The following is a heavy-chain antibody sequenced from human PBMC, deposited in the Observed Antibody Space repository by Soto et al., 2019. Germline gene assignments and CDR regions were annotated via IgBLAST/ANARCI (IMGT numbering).Heavy chain of an antibody. CDR3: ARDRLRFLEWLHYGMEV. D-gene: IGHD3-3*01. CDR2: ISSSSSTI. Sequence: PGGSLRLSCAASGFTFSSYSMNWVRQAPGKGLEWVSYISSSSSTIYYADSVKGRFTISRDNAKNSLYLQMNSLRDEDTAVYYCARDRLRFLEWLHYGMEVWGQGTTVTVSS. J-gene: IGHJ6*02. CDR1: GFTFSSYS. V-gene: IGHV3-48*02.